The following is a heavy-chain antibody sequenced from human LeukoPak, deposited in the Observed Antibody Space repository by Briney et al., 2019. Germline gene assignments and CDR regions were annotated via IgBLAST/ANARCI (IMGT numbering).Heavy chain of an antibody. J-gene: IGHJ5*02. Sequence: GESLKISCKGSGYRFTNYWIGWVRQMPRKGLEWMGIIYTGDSETRYSPSFQSQVTISADKSISTAYLQWGSLKASDTAIYYCARSQGYCSGGSCLQGDCFDPWGQGTLVTVSS. CDR3: ARSQGYCSGGSCLQGDCFDP. D-gene: IGHD2-15*01. CDR1: GYRFTNYW. V-gene: IGHV5-51*01. CDR2: IYTGDSET.